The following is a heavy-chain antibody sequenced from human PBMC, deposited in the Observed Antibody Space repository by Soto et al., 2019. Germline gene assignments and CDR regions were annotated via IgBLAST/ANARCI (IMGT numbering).Heavy chain of an antibody. CDR1: GFTFSSYG. CDR2: IWYDGSNK. Sequence: QVQLVESGGGVVQPGRSLRLSCAASGFTFSSYGMHWVRQAPGKGLEWVAVIWYDGSNKYYADSVKGRFTISRDNSKNTLYLQMNSLRAEDTAVDYCARDLPYYYGSGRYYGYYGMDVWGQGTTVTVSS. CDR3: ARDLPYYYGSGRYYGYYGMDV. D-gene: IGHD3-10*01. V-gene: IGHV3-33*01. J-gene: IGHJ6*02.